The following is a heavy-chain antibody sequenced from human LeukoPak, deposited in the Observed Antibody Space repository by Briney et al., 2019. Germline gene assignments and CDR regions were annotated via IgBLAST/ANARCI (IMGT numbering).Heavy chain of an antibody. Sequence: GGSLRLSCAASGFTFSSYWMHWVRQAPGKGLVWVSLINSDGSSTSYADSVKGRFTISRDNAKNTLYLQMNSLRAEDTAVYYCARDSPNEGILWWSIDYWGQGTLVTVSS. D-gene: IGHD2-21*01. J-gene: IGHJ4*02. V-gene: IGHV3-74*01. CDR3: ARDSPNEGILWWSIDY. CDR1: GFTFSSYW. CDR2: INSDGSST.